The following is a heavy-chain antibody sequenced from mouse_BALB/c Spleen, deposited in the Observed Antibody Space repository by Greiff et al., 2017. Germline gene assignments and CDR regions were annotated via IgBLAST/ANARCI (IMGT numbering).Heavy chain of an antibody. Sequence: LQESGAELVRPGVSVKISCKGSGYTFTDYAMHWVKQSHAKSLEWIGVISTYYGDASYNQKFKGKATMTVDKSSSTAYMELARLTSEDSAIYYCARGRYAMDYWGQGTSVTVSS. CDR1: GYTFTDYA. CDR2: ISTYYGDA. J-gene: IGHJ4*01. CDR3: ARGRYAMDY. V-gene: IGHV1S137*01.